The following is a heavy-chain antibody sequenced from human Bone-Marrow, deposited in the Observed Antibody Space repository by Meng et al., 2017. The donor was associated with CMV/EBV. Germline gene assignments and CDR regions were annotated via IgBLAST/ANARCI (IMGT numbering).Heavy chain of an antibody. CDR2: ISSTSYYK. V-gene: IGHV3-21*01. J-gene: IGHJ4*02. Sequence: GESLKISCEASGFTISPYIMNWVRQAPGKGLEWVSSISSTSYYKYYADSVWGRFTISRDNAKNSLYLQMNSLRAEDTAVYYCARDSCSSTSCYDYWGQGTQVTVSS. CDR1: GFTISPYI. D-gene: IGHD2-2*01. CDR3: ARDSCSSTSCYDY.